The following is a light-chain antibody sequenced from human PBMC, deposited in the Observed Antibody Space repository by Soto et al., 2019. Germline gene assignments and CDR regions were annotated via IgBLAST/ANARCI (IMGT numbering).Light chain of an antibody. J-gene: IGKJ4*01. CDR3: QQYNSWPLT. CDR2: DIS. Sequence: EIVLTQSPDTLSLSPGERATLSCRASQTVSSNLAWYHQKPGQPPRLLIYDISTRATGIPTRSSGSGSGTEFTLTISSLQSEDFAVYYCQQYNSWPLTFGGGTKVDIK. CDR1: QTVSSN. V-gene: IGKV3D-15*01.